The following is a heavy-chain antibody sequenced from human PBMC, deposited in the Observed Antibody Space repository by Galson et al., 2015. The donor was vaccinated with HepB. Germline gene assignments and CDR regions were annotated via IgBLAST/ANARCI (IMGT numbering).Heavy chain of an antibody. J-gene: IGHJ3*02. CDR3: AREISKRWFPTEGAFDI. D-gene: IGHD5-24*01. Sequence: SVKVSCKASGYTFTSYYMHWVRQAPGQGLEWMGIINPSGGSTSYAQKLQGRVTMTRDTSTSTVYMELSSLRSEDTAVYYCAREISKRWFPTEGAFDIWGQGTMVTVSS. V-gene: IGHV1-46*04. CDR2: INPSGGST. CDR1: GYTFTSYY.